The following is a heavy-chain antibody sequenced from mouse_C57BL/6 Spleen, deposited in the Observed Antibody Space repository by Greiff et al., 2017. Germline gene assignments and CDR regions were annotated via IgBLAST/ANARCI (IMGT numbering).Heavy chain of an antibody. J-gene: IGHJ2*01. CDR1: GYTFPSYW. Sequence: QVQLQQPGAELVKPGASVKVSCKPSGYTFPSYWMHWVKQRPAQGLGWSGRIHPSDSDTYYNQKLKGKATLTVDKSSSTAYMQRSSLTSEGSAVYYCAIEDSGLCWGQGTTLTVSS. CDR2: IHPSDSDT. V-gene: IGHV1-74*01. CDR3: AIEDSGLC.